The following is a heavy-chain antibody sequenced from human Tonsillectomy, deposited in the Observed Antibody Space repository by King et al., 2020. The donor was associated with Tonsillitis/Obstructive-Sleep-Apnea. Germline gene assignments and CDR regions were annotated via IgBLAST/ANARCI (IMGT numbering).Heavy chain of an antibody. CDR1: GFTVSSNY. CDR3: ARDPPGWSTHY. J-gene: IGHJ4*02. CDR2: IYSGGGT. D-gene: IGHD3-3*01. V-gene: IGHV3-66*01. Sequence: VQLVESGGGLVQPGGSLGLSCAASGFTVSSNYMSGVRQAPGRGLEWVSVIYSGGGTYYADSVKGRFTISRDNSKNTLYLQMNSLRAEDTAVYYCARDPPGWSTHYWGQGTLVTVSS.